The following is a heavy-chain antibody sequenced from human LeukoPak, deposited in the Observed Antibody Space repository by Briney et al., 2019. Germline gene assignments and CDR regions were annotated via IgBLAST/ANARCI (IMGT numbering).Heavy chain of an antibody. CDR3: ARDQARYFDWLPPSGFDY. CDR1: GGTFSSYA. V-gene: IGHV1-69*04. CDR2: IIPILGIA. D-gene: IGHD3-9*01. J-gene: IGHJ4*02. Sequence: SVKVSCKASGGTFSSYAISWVRQAPGQGLEWMGRIIPILGIANYVQKFQGRVTITADKSTSTAYMELSSLRSEDTAVYYCARDQARYFDWLPPSGFDYWGQGTLVTVSS.